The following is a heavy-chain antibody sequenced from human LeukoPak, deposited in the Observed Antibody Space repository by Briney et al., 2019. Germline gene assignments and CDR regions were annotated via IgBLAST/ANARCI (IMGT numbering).Heavy chain of an antibody. CDR3: AKGSDSGYNFFDY. CDR2: LTWNSGSI. D-gene: IGHD3-22*01. Sequence: PGGSLRLSCAASGFTFDNYALHWVRQAPGKGLEWVSGLTWNSGSIGYADSVKGRFTISRDNAQNSLYLQMNSLRLEDTAFYYCAKGSDSGYNFFDYWGQGTLVTVSS. CDR1: GFTFDNYA. J-gene: IGHJ4*02. V-gene: IGHV3-9*01.